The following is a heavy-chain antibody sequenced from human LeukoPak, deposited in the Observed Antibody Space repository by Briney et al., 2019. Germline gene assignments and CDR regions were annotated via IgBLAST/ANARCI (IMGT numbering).Heavy chain of an antibody. CDR1: GFTFSSYA. D-gene: IGHD3-9*01. CDR2: ISGSGDNT. Sequence: GGSLRLSCAASGFTFSSYAMSWVRQAPGKGLEWVSGISGSGDNTYYADSVKGRFTISRDNSKNTLYVQVNSLGTEDTAAYYCARDYTGYFPWGQGTLVTVSS. CDR3: ARDYTGYFP. J-gene: IGHJ5*02. V-gene: IGHV3-23*01.